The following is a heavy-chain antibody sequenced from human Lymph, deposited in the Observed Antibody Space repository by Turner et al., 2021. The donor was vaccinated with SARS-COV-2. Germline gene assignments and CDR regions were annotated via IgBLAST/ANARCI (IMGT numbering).Heavy chain of an antibody. CDR3: ARGGLDSYSGSYDSWFDP. CDR2: IIPSLGKA. V-gene: IGHV1-69*04. Sequence: QVQLVQSGAEVKKPRSSVKVPCKASGRTFSSYSTSWVRQAPGQGLGWMGRIIPSLGKADYAQKFQGRVTITADKSTSTAYMELSSLRSEDTAVYDGARGGLDSYSGSYDSWFDPWGQGTLVTVSS. J-gene: IGHJ5*02. D-gene: IGHD1-26*01. CDR1: GRTFSSYS.